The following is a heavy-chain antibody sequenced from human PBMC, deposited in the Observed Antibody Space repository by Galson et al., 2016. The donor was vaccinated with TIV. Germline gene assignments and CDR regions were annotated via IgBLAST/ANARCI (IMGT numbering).Heavy chain of an antibody. CDR2: IKEDGSEK. CDR1: RFNFSDYW. CDR3: ATNWVPDY. Sequence: SLRLSCAVSRFNFSDYWMSWVRQAPGKGLEWVANIKEDGSEKNYVGSVEGRFAVSRDNGKSSLYLQMNSLRVEDTAVYDCATNWVPDYWGQGTLVTVSP. D-gene: IGHD1-1*01. J-gene: IGHJ4*02. V-gene: IGHV3-7*01.